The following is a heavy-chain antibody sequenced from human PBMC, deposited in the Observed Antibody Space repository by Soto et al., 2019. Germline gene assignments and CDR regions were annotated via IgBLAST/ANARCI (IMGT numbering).Heavy chain of an antibody. CDR2: ISTYNGDT. Sequence: QVQLVQSGAEVRKPGASVKVSCKASGYTFTNYGVSWVRQAPGQGLEWIGWISTYNGDTDYAQKLQGRVTMTTDTXTSTAYMELRSLRSDDTAVYFCARDLTVTTRAGDYWGQGTRVTVSS. D-gene: IGHD4-17*01. CDR1: GYTFTNYG. J-gene: IGHJ4*02. CDR3: ARDLTVTTRAGDY. V-gene: IGHV1-18*01.